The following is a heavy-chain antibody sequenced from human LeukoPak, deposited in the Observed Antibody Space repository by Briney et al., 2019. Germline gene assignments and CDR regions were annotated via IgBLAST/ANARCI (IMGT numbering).Heavy chain of an antibody. J-gene: IGHJ4*02. V-gene: IGHV1-46*01. CDR1: GYTFTNYY. D-gene: IGHD3-22*01. CDR3: ARDAYDSCGSHEPELLDY. CDR2: INPSGGST. Sequence: ASVKVSCKASGYTFTNYYMHWVRQAPGQGLEWMGIINPSGGSTSYAQRFQGRGTMTRDTSTSTLYMELSSLRSEDTAVYYCARDAYDSCGSHEPELLDYWGQGTLVTVSS.